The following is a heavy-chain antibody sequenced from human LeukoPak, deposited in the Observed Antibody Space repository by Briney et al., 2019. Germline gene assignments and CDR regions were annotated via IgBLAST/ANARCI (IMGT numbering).Heavy chain of an antibody. D-gene: IGHD4-17*01. CDR2: IDPSGST. CDR3: ARDNGVTTSLSSDAFDI. J-gene: IGHJ3*02. Sequence: SETLSLTCAVYGGSFSGYSWTWIRQPPKKGLEWIGEIDPSGSTHYNPSLKSRVTISIDTSKNQFSLKLSSVTAADTAVYYCARDNGVTTSLSSDAFDIWGQGTMVTVSS. V-gene: IGHV4-34*01. CDR1: GGSFSGYS.